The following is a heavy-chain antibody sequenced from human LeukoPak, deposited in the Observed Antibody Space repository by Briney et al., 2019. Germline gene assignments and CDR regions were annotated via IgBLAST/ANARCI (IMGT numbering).Heavy chain of an antibody. D-gene: IGHD3-3*01. V-gene: IGHV3-23*01. Sequence: GGSLRLSCAASGFTFSSYAMSWVRQAPGTGLEWVSAISGSGGSTYYADSVKGRFTISRDNSKNTLYLQMNSLRAEDTAVYYCAKGRYDFWSGYPNFDYWGQGTLVTVSS. J-gene: IGHJ4*02. CDR1: GFTFSSYA. CDR3: AKGRYDFWSGYPNFDY. CDR2: ISGSGGST.